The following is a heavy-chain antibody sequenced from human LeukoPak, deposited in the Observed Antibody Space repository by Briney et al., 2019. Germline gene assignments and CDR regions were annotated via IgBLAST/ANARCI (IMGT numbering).Heavy chain of an antibody. J-gene: IGHJ4*02. Sequence: GASVTVSCTASGYNFIAYYMHWVRQAPGHGLEWMGIINCNTGDTKYAQKFQGRVTVTRDTSTSTVYMELGSLRSEDTAMYYCARALGDYASARVYYFADWGQGTLVPVSS. CDR1: GYNFIAYY. D-gene: IGHD3-16*01. CDR3: ARALGDYASARVYYFAD. V-gene: IGHV1-46*01. CDR2: INCNTGDT.